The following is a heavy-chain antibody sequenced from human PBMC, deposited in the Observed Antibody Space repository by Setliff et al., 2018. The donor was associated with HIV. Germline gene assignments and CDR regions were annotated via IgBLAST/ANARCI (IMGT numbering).Heavy chain of an antibody. Sequence: PSETLSLTCAVYGGSFSDYYWTWIRQSPGKGLEWIGEINHRGSTNYNPSLKSRVTVSVDTSKNQFSLKLGSVTAADTAVYYCARESPSSSWFYFDLWGQGTLVTVSS. V-gene: IGHV4-34*01. J-gene: IGHJ4*02. CDR2: INHRGST. D-gene: IGHD6-13*01. CDR3: ARESPSSSWFYFDL. CDR1: GGSFSDYY.